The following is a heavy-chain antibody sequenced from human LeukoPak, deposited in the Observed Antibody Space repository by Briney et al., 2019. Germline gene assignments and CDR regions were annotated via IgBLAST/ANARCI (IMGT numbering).Heavy chain of an antibody. D-gene: IGHD6-19*01. J-gene: IGHJ4*02. CDR3: ARDGRIAVAGILYY. Sequence: GASVKVSCKASGYIFTSSYIHWVRQAPGQGLEWMGMINPSGGSTGYAQKFQGRVTMTRDMSTSTVYMELSSLRSEDTAVFYCARDGRIAVAGILYYWGQGTLVTVSS. CDR1: GYIFTSSY. CDR2: INPSGGST. V-gene: IGHV1-46*01.